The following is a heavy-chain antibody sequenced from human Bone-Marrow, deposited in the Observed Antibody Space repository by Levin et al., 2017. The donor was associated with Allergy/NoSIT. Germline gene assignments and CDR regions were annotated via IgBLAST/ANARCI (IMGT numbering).Heavy chain of an antibody. CDR2: INTNGGDA. J-gene: IGHJ4*02. V-gene: IGHV1-2*02. CDR3: VRAGGTVVPGQPGAFDY. CDR1: GYTFIAYY. Sequence: PEASVKVSCKASGYTFIAYYTHWVRQAPGQGLEWMGWINTNGGDAGYAPNFRGRVTMTRDTSSNTAYMELSGVRSDDTALYYCVRAGGTVVPGQPGAFDYWGQGSLVTVSS. D-gene: IGHD6-19*01.